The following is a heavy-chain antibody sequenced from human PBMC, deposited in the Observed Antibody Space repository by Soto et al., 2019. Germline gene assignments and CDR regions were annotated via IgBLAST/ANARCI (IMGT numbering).Heavy chain of an antibody. CDR1: DGSVTTGTYY. CDR3: AREEKQLSRYGGDFDY. J-gene: IGHJ4*02. D-gene: IGHD3-16*01. V-gene: IGHV4-61*01. CDR2: IYYIGTT. Sequence: QVQLQESGPGLVKPSETLSLTCSVSDGSVTTGTYYLSWIRHPPGKGLEWIGHIYYIGTTNYNPSLKSRVTISVDTSKNQFSLKVTSVTAADTAVYFCAREEKQLSRYGGDFDYWGQGILVTVSS.